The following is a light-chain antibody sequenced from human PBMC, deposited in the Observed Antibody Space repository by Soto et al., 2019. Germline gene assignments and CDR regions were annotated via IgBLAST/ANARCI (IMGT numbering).Light chain of an antibody. CDR1: QSVGIN. V-gene: IGKV3-15*01. J-gene: IGKJ1*01. CDR3: HQYNNWPPWT. Sequence: EIVMTQSPATLSVSPGERATLSCRASQSVGINLAWYQHKPGQAPRLLIYGASSRDTGVPARFSGSGSGTEFTLTISSLQSEYFAVYFCHQYNNWPPWTFGQGTKVEVK. CDR2: GAS.